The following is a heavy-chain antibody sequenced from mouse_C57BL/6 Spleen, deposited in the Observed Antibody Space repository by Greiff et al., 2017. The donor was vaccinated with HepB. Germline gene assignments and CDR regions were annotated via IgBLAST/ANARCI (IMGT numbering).Heavy chain of an antibody. Sequence: VKLMESGAELARPGASVKMSCKASGYTFTSYTMHWVKQRPGQGLEWIGYINPSSGYTKYNQKFKDKATLTADKSSSTAYMQLSSLTSEDSAVYYCARSTDYYGSSFDYWGQGTTLTVSS. CDR3: ARSTDYYGSSFDY. CDR2: INPSSGYT. V-gene: IGHV1-4*01. CDR1: GYTFTSYT. J-gene: IGHJ2*01. D-gene: IGHD1-1*01.